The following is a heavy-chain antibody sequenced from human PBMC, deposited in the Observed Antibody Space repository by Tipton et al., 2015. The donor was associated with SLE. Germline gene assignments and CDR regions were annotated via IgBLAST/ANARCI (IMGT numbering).Heavy chain of an antibody. CDR1: GVSIRSYY. Sequence: TLSLTCKVSGVSIRSYYWSWIRQPPGKGLEWIGYIYNSGGTNYNPSLKSRVTMSVDKSKNQFSLKLNSVTAADTALYYGARGASALDTWGPGTPVTVS. V-gene: IGHV4-59*01. CDR2: IYNSGGT. D-gene: IGHD2-2*01. CDR3: ARGASALDT. J-gene: IGHJ5*01.